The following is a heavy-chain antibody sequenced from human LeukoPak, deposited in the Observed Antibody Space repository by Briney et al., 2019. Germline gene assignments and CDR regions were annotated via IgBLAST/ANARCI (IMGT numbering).Heavy chain of an antibody. J-gene: IGHJ3*02. D-gene: IGHD3-10*01. CDR2: IYYSGST. CDR3: ARDLGDYYGSGSYHAFDI. V-gene: IGHV4-59*01. CDR1: GGSISSYY. Sequence: SETLSLTCTVSGGSISSYYWSWIRQAPGKGLEWIGYIYYSGSTNYNPSLKGRVTISVDTSKNQFSLKLSSVTAADTAVYYCARDLGDYYGSGSYHAFDIWGQGTMVTVSS.